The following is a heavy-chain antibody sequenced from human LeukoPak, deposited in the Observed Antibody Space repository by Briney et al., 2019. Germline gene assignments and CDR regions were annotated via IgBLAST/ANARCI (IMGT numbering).Heavy chain of an antibody. V-gene: IGHV3-53*01. CDR1: GFTVSSNY. Sequence: GGSLRLSCAASGFTVSSNYMSWVRQAPGKGLEWVSVIYSGGSTYYADSVKGRFTISRDNSKNTLYLQMNSLRAEDTAVYYCARSRIAVAGPDYWGQGTLVTVSS. J-gene: IGHJ4*02. D-gene: IGHD6-19*01. CDR3: ARSRIAVAGPDY. CDR2: IYSGGST.